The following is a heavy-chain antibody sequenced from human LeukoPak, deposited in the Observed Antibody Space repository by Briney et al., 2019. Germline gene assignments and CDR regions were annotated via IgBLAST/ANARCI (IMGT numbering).Heavy chain of an antibody. CDR2: IIPIFGTA. Sequence: ASVKVSCKASGGTFTSYAISWVRQAPGQGLEWMGGIIPIFGTANYAQKFQGRVTITADKSTSTAYMELSSLRSEDTAVYYCARDRRAVAGKGYYYMDVWGKGTMVTVSS. J-gene: IGHJ6*03. V-gene: IGHV1-69*06. CDR1: GGTFTSYA. CDR3: ARDRRAVAGKGYYYMDV. D-gene: IGHD6-19*01.